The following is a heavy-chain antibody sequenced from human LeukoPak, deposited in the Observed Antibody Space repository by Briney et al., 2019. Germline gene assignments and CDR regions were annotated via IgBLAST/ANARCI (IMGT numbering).Heavy chain of an antibody. J-gene: IGHJ4*02. CDR1: GFTFSGSA. D-gene: IGHD5-18*01. V-gene: IGHV3-73*01. Sequence: PGGSLRLSCAASGFTFSGSAMHWVRQAPGKGLEWVGRIRSKANSYATAYAESVKGRFTISRDDSKNTAYLQMNSLKTEDTAVYYCTTDQDTAMAQPFDYWGQGTLVTVSS. CDR3: TTDQDTAMAQPFDY. CDR2: IRSKANSYAT.